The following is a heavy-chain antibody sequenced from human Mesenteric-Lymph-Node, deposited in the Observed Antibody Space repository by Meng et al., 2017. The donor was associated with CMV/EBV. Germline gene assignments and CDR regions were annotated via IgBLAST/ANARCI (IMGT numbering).Heavy chain of an antibody. D-gene: IGHD4-23*01. J-gene: IGHJ4*02. Sequence: LRLSCTVSNGSINSGDYYWSWIRQHPGKGLEWIGYIYYNGRNYYNPSLKSRVTISLDTSKNQFSLKLSSVTAADTAVYYCGTTDPTYGGNYYFDYWGQGTLVTVSS. V-gene: IGHV4-31*03. CDR2: IYYNGRN. CDR1: NGSINSGDYY. CDR3: GTTDPTYGGNYYFDY.